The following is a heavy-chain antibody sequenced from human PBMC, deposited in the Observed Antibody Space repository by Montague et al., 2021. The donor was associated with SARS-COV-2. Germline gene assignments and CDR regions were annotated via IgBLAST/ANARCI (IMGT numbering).Heavy chain of an antibody. Sequence: TLSLTCTVSGGSISRGYYYWSWIRLPAGKGLEWIGRIDRSGSPNYXRCVESRVVLSVDTSRNQFSMKMTSVTAADTAMYYCARGVDTGVVTVTGGFDSWGQGTLVIVSS. CDR3: ARGVDTGVVTVTGGFDS. CDR1: GGSISRGYYY. J-gene: IGHJ4*02. CDR2: IDRSGSP. D-gene: IGHD5-18*01. V-gene: IGHV4-61*02.